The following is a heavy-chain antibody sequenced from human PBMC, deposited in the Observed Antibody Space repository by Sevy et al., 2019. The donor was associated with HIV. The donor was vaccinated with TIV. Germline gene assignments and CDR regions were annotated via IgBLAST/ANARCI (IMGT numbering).Heavy chain of an antibody. CDR1: GIIFTTSG. Sequence: GGSLRLSCAVSGIIFTTSGMHWVRQAPGKGLEWVAVISYDGRNKFYGDSVKGRFNISRDNSKNILYLQMNSLRVEDTAVYYCAKDFTGYNGMDVWGQGTMVTVSS. J-gene: IGHJ6*02. CDR2: ISYDGRNK. D-gene: IGHD3-9*01. V-gene: IGHV3-30*18. CDR3: AKDFTGYNGMDV.